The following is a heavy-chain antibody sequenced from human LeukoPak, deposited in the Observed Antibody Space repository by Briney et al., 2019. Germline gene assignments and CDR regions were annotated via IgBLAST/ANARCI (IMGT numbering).Heavy chain of an antibody. J-gene: IGHJ4*02. Sequence: PGGSLRLSCAASGFTFSSYSMNWVRQAPGKGLEWVSYISSSSSTIYYADSVKGRFTISRDNAKNSLYLQMNSLRAEDTAVYYCAKDVVPAAMGPFDYWGQGTLVTVSS. CDR1: GFTFSSYS. CDR2: ISSSSSTI. CDR3: AKDVVPAAMGPFDY. V-gene: IGHV3-48*04. D-gene: IGHD2-2*01.